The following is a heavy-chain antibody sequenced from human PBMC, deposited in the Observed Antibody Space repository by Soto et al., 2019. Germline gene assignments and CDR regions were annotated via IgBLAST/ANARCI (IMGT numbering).Heavy chain of an antibody. V-gene: IGHV3-74*01. D-gene: IGHD4-4*01. CDR2: ISPDGTTT. J-gene: IGHJ4*02. Sequence: GGSLRLSCVASGFTFSGDWMHWVRQVPGKGLVWVSRISPDGTTTYYADSVKGRFTISRDNAKNTLYLQMNGLRAEDTAVYYCARDLHIGYSNYVLGYFDYWGQGTLVTAPQ. CDR3: ARDLHIGYSNYVLGYFDY. CDR1: GFTFSGDW.